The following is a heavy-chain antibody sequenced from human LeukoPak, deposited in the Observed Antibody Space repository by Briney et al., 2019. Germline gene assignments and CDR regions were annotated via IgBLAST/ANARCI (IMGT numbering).Heavy chain of an antibody. CDR2: INAGNGNT. J-gene: IGHJ5*02. D-gene: IGHD3-10*01. V-gene: IGHV1-3*01. CDR3: ATVRAMVRGKGSRFDP. CDR1: GYTFTSYA. Sequence: ASVKVSCKASGYTFTSYAMHWVRQAPGQRLEWMGWINAGNGNTKYSQKFQGRVTITRDTSASTAYMELSSLRSEDTAVYYCATVRAMVRGKGSRFDPWGQGTLVTVSS.